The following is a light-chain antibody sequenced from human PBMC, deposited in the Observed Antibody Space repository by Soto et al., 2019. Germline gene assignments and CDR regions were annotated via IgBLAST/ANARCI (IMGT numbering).Light chain of an antibody. CDR2: SNS. CDR1: SSNIGSYT. J-gene: IGLJ1*01. V-gene: IGLV1-44*01. Sequence: QSVLIQPPSASGTPGQRVTVSCSGGSSNIGSYTVNWYQQLPGAAPKLLIYSNSQRPSGVPDRFSASKSGTSASLAISGLQSEYEAEYYCAAWDDSLNGYVFGPGTKLPVL. CDR3: AAWDDSLNGYV.